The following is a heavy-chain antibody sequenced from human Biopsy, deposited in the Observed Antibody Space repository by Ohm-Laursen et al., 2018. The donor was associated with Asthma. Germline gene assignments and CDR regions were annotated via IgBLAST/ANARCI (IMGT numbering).Heavy chain of an antibody. J-gene: IGHJ4*02. V-gene: IGHV3-30*03. D-gene: IGHD1-14*01. CDR3: ARDGPELPTELDY. CDR2: ISFDGSNK. Sequence: SLRLSCAASGFTFSNYGMHWVRQAPGKGLDWVAVISFDGSNKNYTDSVKSRFTISRDNAKNSLYLQMNSLRAEDTAVYYCARDGPELPTELDYWGPGTLVTVSS. CDR1: GFTFSNYG.